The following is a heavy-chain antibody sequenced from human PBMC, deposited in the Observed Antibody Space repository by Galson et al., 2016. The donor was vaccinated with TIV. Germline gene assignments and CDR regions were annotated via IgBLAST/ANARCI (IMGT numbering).Heavy chain of an antibody. CDR3: AKDMTTIIDRAVSSYDALHV. Sequence: SLRLSCAASGLIVTDNSMTWVRQAPGKGLEWVSVIYGGESTYYADSVKGRFTISRDNSKNTLFLQMNSLTAEDTAVYYCAKDMTTIIDRAVSSYDALHVWGQGTMVTVSS. CDR2: IYGGEST. D-gene: IGHD3-22*01. J-gene: IGHJ3*01. V-gene: IGHV3-53*01. CDR1: GLIVTDNS.